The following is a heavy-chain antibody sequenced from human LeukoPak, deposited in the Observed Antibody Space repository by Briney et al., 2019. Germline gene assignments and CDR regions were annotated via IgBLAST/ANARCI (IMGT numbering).Heavy chain of an antibody. CDR3: AKKGYYDGSGYYMYYFDH. CDR1: GFTFNDHA. J-gene: IGHJ4*02. V-gene: IGHV3-23*01. CDR2: ISGSGGTA. Sequence: GGSLRLSCAASGFTFNDHAMSWVRQAPGRGLEWVSAISGSGGTAYYADSVKGRFTISRDNSKNTLYLQMNSLRAEDTAVYYCAKKGYYDGSGYYMYYFDHWGQGTLVTVSS. D-gene: IGHD3-22*01.